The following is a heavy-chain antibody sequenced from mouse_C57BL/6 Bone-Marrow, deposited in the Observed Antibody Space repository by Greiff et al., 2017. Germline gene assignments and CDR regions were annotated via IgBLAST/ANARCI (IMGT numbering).Heavy chain of an antibody. CDR1: GYTFTSYW. Sequence: VQLQQPGAELVMPGASVKLSCKASGYTFTSYWMHWVKQRPGQGLEWIGEIDPSDSYTNYNQKFKGKSKLTVDKSSSTAYMQLSSLTSEDSAVYYCARERGYYGLFDYWGQGTTLTVSS. CDR3: ARERGYYGLFDY. V-gene: IGHV1-69*01. CDR2: IDPSDSYT. D-gene: IGHD1-2*01. J-gene: IGHJ2*01.